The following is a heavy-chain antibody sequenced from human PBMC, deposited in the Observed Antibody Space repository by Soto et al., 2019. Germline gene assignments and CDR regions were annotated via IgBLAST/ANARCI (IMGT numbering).Heavy chain of an antibody. CDR2: IGGRATSA. V-gene: IGHV3-23*01. J-gene: IGHJ4*02. D-gene: IGHD3-22*01. Sequence: EVQLLESGGGLVQPGGSLRLSCAASGFMFSNYAMSWVRQAPVKGLEWVSGIGGRATSAYYADSVKGRFAISSDNSYNSLFLPLNSLRAEATAVYYCSNSRYSDMSGDYYDFWGQGTLVTVSS. CDR3: SNSRYSDMSGDYYDF. CDR1: GFMFSNYA.